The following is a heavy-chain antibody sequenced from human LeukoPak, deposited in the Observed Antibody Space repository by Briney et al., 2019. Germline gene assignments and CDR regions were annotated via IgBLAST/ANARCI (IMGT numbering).Heavy chain of an antibody. CDR1: GFTFSSYC. J-gene: IGHJ4*02. Sequence: GGSLRLSFAASGFTFSSYCMNWVRQAPGKGLEWVSYISSSSSTIYYADSVKGRFTISRDNAKNSLYLQMNSLRDEDTAVYYCAREGYSSGWYYFDYWGQGTLVTVSS. CDR3: AREGYSSGWYYFDY. D-gene: IGHD6-19*01. CDR2: ISSSSSTI. V-gene: IGHV3-48*02.